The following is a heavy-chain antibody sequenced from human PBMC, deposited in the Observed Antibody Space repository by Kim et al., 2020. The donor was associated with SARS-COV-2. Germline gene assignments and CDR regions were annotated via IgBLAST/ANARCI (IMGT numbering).Heavy chain of an antibody. D-gene: IGHD2-21*02. Sequence: GESLKISCKGSGYSFTSYWIGWVRQMPGKGLEWMGIIYPGDSDTRYSPSFQGQVTISADKSISTAYLQWSSLKASDTAMYYCASGRYCGGDCYSGGFYYGMDVWGQGTTVTVSS. CDR3: ASGRYCGGDCYSGGFYYGMDV. J-gene: IGHJ6*02. V-gene: IGHV5-51*01. CDR2: IYPGDSDT. CDR1: GYSFTSYW.